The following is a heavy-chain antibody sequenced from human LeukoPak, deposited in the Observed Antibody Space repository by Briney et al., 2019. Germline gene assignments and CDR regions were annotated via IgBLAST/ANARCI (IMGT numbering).Heavy chain of an antibody. CDR1: GYTFTGYC. CDR2: INPNSGGT. J-gene: IGHJ6*03. V-gene: IGHV1-2*02. CDR3: ARDRGVDYCSGGSCSHYYYYMDV. Sequence: ASVKVSRKASGYTFTGYCMHWVRQAPGQGLEWMGWINPNSGGTNYAQKFQGRVTVTRDTSISTAYMELSRLRSDDTAVYYCARDRGVDYCSGGSCSHYYYYMDVWGKGTTVTISS. D-gene: IGHD2-15*01.